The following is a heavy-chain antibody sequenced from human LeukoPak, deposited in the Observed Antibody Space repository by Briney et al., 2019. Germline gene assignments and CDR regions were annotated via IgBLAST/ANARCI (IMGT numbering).Heavy chain of an antibody. D-gene: IGHD5-12*01. V-gene: IGHV4-59*08. Sequence: SETLSLTCTVSGGSISSYYWSWIRQPPGKGLEWIGYIYYSGSTNYNPSLKSRVTISVDTSKNQFSLKLSSVTAADTAVYYCARGGSGYDPAQYYYYYYMDVWGKGTTVTVSS. CDR1: GGSISSYY. CDR2: IYYSGST. J-gene: IGHJ6*03. CDR3: ARGGSGYDPAQYYYYYYMDV.